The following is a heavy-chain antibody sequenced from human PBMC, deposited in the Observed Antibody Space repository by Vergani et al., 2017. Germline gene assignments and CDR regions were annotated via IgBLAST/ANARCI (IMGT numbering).Heavy chain of an antibody. Sequence: QVQLVESGGGVVQPGGSLRLSCAASGFTFSSYGMHWVRQAPGKGLEWVAFIRYDGSNKYYADSVKGRFTISRDNSKNTLYLKMNCLRAEDTAVYYCAREFGGNCSSTSCYLSAFDIWGQGTMVTVSA. J-gene: IGHJ3*02. V-gene: IGHV3-30*02. CDR2: IRYDGSNK. CDR1: GFTFSSYG. D-gene: IGHD2-2*03. CDR3: AREFGGNCSSTSCYLSAFDI.